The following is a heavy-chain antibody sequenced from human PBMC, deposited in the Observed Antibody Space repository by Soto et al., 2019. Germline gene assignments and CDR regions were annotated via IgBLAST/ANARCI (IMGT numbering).Heavy chain of an antibody. CDR1: GGSISSGFYY. J-gene: IGHJ5*02. V-gene: IGHV4-31*03. Sequence: SETLSLTCTVSGGSISSGFYYWSWIRQHPGKGLEWIGYIYYSGSTYYNPSLKSRVTISVDTSKNQFSLKLSSVTAADTAVYYCARSIAARRPPNWFDPWGQGTLVTVSS. CDR3: ARSIAARRPPNWFDP. CDR2: IYYSGST. D-gene: IGHD6-6*01.